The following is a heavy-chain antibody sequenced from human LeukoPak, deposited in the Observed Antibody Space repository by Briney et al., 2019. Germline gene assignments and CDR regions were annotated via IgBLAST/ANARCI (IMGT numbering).Heavy chain of an antibody. J-gene: IGHJ4*02. CDR2: IHITQTT. Sequence: SETLSLTCTVSRGSISGYYWSWIRQPAGKGLEWIGRIHITQTTNYNPSLESRVTMSVDPSKNQFSLRLRSVTAADTAVYYCARGGGYYYDSSGYYWGASDYWGQGTLVTVSS. D-gene: IGHD3-22*01. V-gene: IGHV4-4*07. CDR1: RGSISGYY. CDR3: ARGGGYYYDSSGYYWGASDY.